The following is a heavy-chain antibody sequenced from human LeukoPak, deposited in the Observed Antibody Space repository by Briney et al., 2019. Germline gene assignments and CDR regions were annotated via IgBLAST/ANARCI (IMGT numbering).Heavy chain of an antibody. D-gene: IGHD1-1*01. J-gene: IGHJ4*02. CDR2: IHYTGST. Sequence: SETLSLTCTVSGDSISNYYWNWIRQPPGKGLEWIGYIHYTGSTNYSPSLKSRVTISTDTSKTQFSLKLNSVTAADTAVYYCARDQWGTGFDKWGQGTLVTVSS. V-gene: IGHV4-59*01. CDR1: GDSISNYY. CDR3: ARDQWGTGFDK.